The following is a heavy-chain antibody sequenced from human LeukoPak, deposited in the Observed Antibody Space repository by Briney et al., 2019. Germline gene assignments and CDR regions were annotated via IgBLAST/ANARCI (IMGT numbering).Heavy chain of an antibody. CDR1: GFTFSSYA. V-gene: IGHV3-23*01. D-gene: IGHD2-15*01. J-gene: IGHJ5*02. CDR2: ISDSGGNT. CDR3: AKDGFRGDCIGGSCYPFDP. Sequence: GGSLRLSCAASGFTFSSYAMSWVRQAPGKGLEWVSTISDSGGNTYYADSGKGRFTISRDNSKNTLYLQMNSLRAEDTALYYCAKDGFRGDCIGGSCYPFDPWGQGTLVTVSS.